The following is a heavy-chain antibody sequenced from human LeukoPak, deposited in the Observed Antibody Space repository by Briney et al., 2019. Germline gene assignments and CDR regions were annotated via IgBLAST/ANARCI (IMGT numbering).Heavy chain of an antibody. J-gene: IGHJ4*02. CDR3: ARAVAGTEGGGY. Sequence: ASVKVSCEASGYTFTSYYMHWVRQAPGQGLEWMGIINPSDGSTNYAQKFQGRVTMTRDTSTSTVYMELSSLRSEDSAIYYCARAVAGTEGGGYWGQGTLVTASS. V-gene: IGHV1-46*01. D-gene: IGHD6-19*01. CDR1: GYTFTSYY. CDR2: INPSDGST.